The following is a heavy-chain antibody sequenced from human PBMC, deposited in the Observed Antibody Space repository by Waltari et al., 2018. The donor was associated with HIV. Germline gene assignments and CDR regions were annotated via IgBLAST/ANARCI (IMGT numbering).Heavy chain of an antibody. J-gene: IGHJ6*02. Sequence: QVQLQESGPGLVKPSQTLSLTCTVSGGSISSGTYYWTWIRQPAGKGLEWIGRIETTGTTNYTPSLKSRVTISVDTSNNQFSLKLTSVTVADTALYYCAREGCSGGSCYRYYYYYYGLDVWGQGTTVTVSS. V-gene: IGHV4-61*02. CDR2: IETTGTT. CDR3: AREGCSGGSCYRYYYYYYGLDV. D-gene: IGHD2-15*01. CDR1: GGSISSGTYY.